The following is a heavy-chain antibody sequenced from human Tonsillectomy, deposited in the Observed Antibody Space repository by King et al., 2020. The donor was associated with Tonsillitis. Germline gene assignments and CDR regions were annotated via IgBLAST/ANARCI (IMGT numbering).Heavy chain of an antibody. CDR3: AIAGGGNGYYYYYGMVV. CDR2: ISSSSSYI. J-gene: IGHJ6*01. CDR1: GFTFSSYS. Sequence: VQLVESGGGLVKPGGSLRLSCAASGFTFSSYSMNWVRQAPGKGLEWVSSISSSSSYIYYADSVKGRFTISRDNAKNSLYLQMNSLRAEDTAVYYCAIAGGGNGYYYYYGMVVWGQGTTVTVSS. V-gene: IGHV3-21*01. D-gene: IGHD4-23*01.